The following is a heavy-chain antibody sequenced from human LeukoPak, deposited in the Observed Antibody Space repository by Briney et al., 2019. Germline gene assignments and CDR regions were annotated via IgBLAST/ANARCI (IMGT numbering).Heavy chain of an antibody. J-gene: IGHJ3*01. CDR2: IYYSGST. CDR1: GGSVSTGPNY. Sequence: SETLSLTCTVSGGSVSTGPNYWSWIRQPPGKGLEWIAYIYYSGSTNYNPSLMSRVTISVDTSKNQFSLKLRSVTAADAAVYYCARDLWELQSAFDLWGQGTMVTVSS. D-gene: IGHD1-26*01. V-gene: IGHV4-61*01. CDR3: ARDLWELQSAFDL.